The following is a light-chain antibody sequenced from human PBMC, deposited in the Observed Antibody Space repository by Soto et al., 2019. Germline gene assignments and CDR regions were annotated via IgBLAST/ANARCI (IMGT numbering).Light chain of an antibody. CDR3: QQRDSWSLT. CDR2: DVS. Sequence: EVLLTQSPFTLSLSPGERATLSCRASHSVSNFLAWYQHKPGQAPKLLIYDVSNWATGIPARFTGSGSGTEFTLTISSLEPEDFAVYYCQQRDSWSLTFGGGTKVEIK. V-gene: IGKV3-11*01. J-gene: IGKJ4*01. CDR1: HSVSNF.